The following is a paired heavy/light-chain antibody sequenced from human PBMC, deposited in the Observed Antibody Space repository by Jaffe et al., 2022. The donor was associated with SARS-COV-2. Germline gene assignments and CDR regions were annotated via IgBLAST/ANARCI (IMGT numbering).Heavy chain of an antibody. J-gene: IGHJ4*02. CDR1: GFTFEHFA. V-gene: IGHV3-30*04. Sequence: QVQLVESGGDVVQPGRSLRLSCAASGFTFEHFAMHWVRQAPGKGLEWVAVISYDGGDKYYTDSVRGRFTISRDNSRNTLDLQMDSLRVEDTAVYYCARDLSANYAHFDHWGQGALVTVSS. D-gene: IGHD1-26*01. CDR2: ISYDGGDK. CDR3: ARDLSANYAHFDH.
Light chain of an antibody. CDR2: DVT. CDR1: SSDVGAYNY. V-gene: IGLV2-11*01. CDR3: CSYAGTSKFYV. Sequence: QSALTQPRSVSGSPGQSVTISCTGTSSDVGAYNYVSWYQQHPGKAPRLLIYDVTKRPSGVPDRISGSKSGNTASLTISGLQTEDEADYYCCSYAGTSKFYVFGGGTEVTVL. J-gene: IGLJ1*01.